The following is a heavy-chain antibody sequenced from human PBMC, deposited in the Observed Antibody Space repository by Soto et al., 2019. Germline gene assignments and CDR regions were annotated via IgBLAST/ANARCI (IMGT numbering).Heavy chain of an antibody. CDR2: ISHDGRIE. CDR3: ARDGLPDDFRSGGYWFDP. J-gene: IGHJ5*02. Sequence: QVHLVESGGGVVQPGRSLRLSCAASGFTFSSFALHWVRQAPGEGLEWVALISHDGRIENYADSVKGPFIISRDNSKNTVYMQMDSLRLEDTGVYYCARDGLPDDFRSGGYWFDPWGQGTQVTVSS. V-gene: IGHV3-30-3*01. D-gene: IGHD3-3*01. CDR1: GFTFSSFA.